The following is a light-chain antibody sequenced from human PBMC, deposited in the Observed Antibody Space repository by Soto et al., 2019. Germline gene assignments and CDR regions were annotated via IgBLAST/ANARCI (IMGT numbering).Light chain of an antibody. Sequence: QSALTQPASVSGSPGQSISMSCTGTSGDVGAYSYVSWFQHHPGKAPRIILYDVSYRPSGVSDRFSGSKSGNTASLTISGLQAEDEADYYCSSFTTTNTLVFGGGTKLTVL. CDR1: SGDVGAYSY. J-gene: IGLJ3*02. V-gene: IGLV2-14*03. CDR3: SSFTTTNTLV. CDR2: DVS.